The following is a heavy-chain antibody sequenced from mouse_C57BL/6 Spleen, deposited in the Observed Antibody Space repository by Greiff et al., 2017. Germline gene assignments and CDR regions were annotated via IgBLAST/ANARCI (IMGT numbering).Heavy chain of an antibody. J-gene: IGHJ4*01. V-gene: IGHV1-69*01. Sequence: QVQLQQPGAELVMPGASVKLSCKASGYTFTSYWMHWVKQRPGQGLEWIGEIDPSDSYTNYNQKFKGKSTLTVDKSSSTAYMQLSSLTSEDSAVYYWARRGLGTEAMDYWGQGTSVTVSS. CDR1: GYTFTSYW. CDR3: ARRGLGTEAMDY. CDR2: IDPSDSYT. D-gene: IGHD3-3*01.